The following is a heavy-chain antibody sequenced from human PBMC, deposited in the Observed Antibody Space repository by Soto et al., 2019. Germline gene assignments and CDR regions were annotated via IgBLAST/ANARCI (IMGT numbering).Heavy chain of an antibody. V-gene: IGHV3-73*01. CDR2: IRSKANSYAT. J-gene: IGHJ4*02. CDR3: RVMITFGGVIVNGTDY. D-gene: IGHD3-16*02. CDR1: GFTFSSYS. Sequence: PGGSLRLSCAASGFTFSSYSMNWVRQAPGKGLEWVGRIRSKANSYATAYAASVKGRFTISRDDSKNTAYLQMNSLKTEDTAVYYCRVMITFGGVIVNGTDYWGQGTLVTVSS.